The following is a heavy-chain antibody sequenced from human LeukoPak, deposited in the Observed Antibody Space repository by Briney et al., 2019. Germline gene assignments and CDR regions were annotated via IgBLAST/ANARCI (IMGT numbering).Heavy chain of an antibody. D-gene: IGHD2-15*01. CDR3: AKGRVADS. CDR2: ISYDGSNK. CDR1: GFTFSSYG. V-gene: IGHV3-30*18. Sequence: GGSLRLSCAASGFTFSSYGMHWVRQAPGKGLEWVAVISYDGSNKYYADSVKGRFTISRDNSKNTLYLQMNSLRAEDTAVYYCAKGRVADSWGQGTLVTVSS. J-gene: IGHJ5*01.